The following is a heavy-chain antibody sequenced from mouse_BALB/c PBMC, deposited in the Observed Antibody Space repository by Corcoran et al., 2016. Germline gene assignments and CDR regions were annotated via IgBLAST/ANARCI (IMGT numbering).Heavy chain of an antibody. J-gene: IGHJ2*01. Sequence: DVQLQESGPGLVKPSQSLSLTCSGTGYSITSGYYWNWIRQFPGNKLEWMGYISYDGSNNYNPSLKNRISITRDTYKNQFFLKLNSVTTEDTATYYCATLLRPFDYWGQGTTLTVSS. CDR3: ATLLRPFDY. V-gene: IGHV3-6*02. CDR1: GYSITSGYY. D-gene: IGHD1-2*01. CDR2: ISYDGSN.